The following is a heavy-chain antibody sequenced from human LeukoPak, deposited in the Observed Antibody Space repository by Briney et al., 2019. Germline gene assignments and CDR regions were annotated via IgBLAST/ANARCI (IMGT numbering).Heavy chain of an antibody. CDR1: GGSISSSSYY. Sequence: SETLSLTCTVSGGSISSSSYYWGWIRQPPGKGLEWIGSIYYSGSTYYNPSLKSRVTISVDTSKNQFSLKLSSVTAADTAVYYCARQWYYYDTSGGFDPWGQGTRVTVSS. V-gene: IGHV4-39*01. CDR2: IYYSGST. J-gene: IGHJ5*02. D-gene: IGHD3-22*01. CDR3: ARQWYYYDTSGGFDP.